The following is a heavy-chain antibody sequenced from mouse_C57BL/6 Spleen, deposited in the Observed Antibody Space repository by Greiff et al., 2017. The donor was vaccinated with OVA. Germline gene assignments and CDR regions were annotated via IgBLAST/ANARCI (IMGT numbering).Heavy chain of an antibody. Sequence: QVHVKQPGAELVKPGASVKLSCKASGYTFTSYWMHWVKQRPGRGLEWIGRIDPNSGGTKYNEKFKSKATLTVDKPSSTAYMQLSSLTSEDSAVYYCARSGIYYGYDAWYFDVWGTGTTVTVSS. V-gene: IGHV1-72*01. CDR3: ARSGIYYGYDAWYFDV. J-gene: IGHJ1*03. CDR1: GYTFTSYW. D-gene: IGHD2-2*01. CDR2: IDPNSGGT.